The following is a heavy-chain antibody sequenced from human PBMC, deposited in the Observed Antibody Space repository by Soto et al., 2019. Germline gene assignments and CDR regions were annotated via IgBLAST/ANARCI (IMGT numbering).Heavy chain of an antibody. CDR2: INPNSGGT. J-gene: IGHJ5*02. CDR3: ARLDLKVLSPHNNWFDP. D-gene: IGHD3-16*01. CDR1: GYTFTGYY. Sequence: EASVKVSCKASGYTFTGYYMHWVRQAPGQGLEWMGWINPNSGGTNYAQKFQGRVTMTRDTSISTAYMELSRLRSDDTAVYYCARLDLKVLSPHNNWFDPWGQGTLVTVSS. V-gene: IGHV1-2*02.